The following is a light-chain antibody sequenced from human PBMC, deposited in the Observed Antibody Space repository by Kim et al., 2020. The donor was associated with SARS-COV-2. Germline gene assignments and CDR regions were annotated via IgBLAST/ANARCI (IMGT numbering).Light chain of an antibody. J-gene: IGLJ3*02. CDR2: RNN. V-gene: IGLV10-54*04. Sequence: RHTAPLTCAGKNNNFGNQGAAWRQQHQGHPPKLLSYRNNNRPSGISERFSASRSGDTASLTITGLQPEDETDYYCSAWDSSLSAWVFGGGTQLTVL. CDR3: SAWDSSLSAWV. CDR1: NNNFGNQG.